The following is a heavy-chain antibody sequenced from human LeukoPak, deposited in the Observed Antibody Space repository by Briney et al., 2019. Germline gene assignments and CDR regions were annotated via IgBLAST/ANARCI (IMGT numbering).Heavy chain of an antibody. CDR1: GGTFSSYA. CDR2: IIPIFGTA. J-gene: IGHJ4*02. D-gene: IGHD1-26*01. CDR3: ARLPTVVGATNSLSGY. V-gene: IGHV1-69*13. Sequence: GASVKVSCKASGGTFSSYAISWVRQAPGQGLEWMGGIIPIFGTANYAQKFQGRVTITADESTSTAYMELSSLRSEDTAVYYCARLPTVVGATNSLSGYWGQGTLVTVSS.